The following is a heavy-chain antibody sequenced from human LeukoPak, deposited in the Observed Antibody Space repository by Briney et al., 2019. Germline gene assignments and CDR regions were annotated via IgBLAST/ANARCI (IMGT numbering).Heavy chain of an antibody. CDR3: ASGSYYDFWSGYSRYYYYYMDV. D-gene: IGHD3-3*01. CDR2: IIPIFGTA. V-gene: IGHV1-69*05. Sequence: GSSVKVSCKASGGTFSSYAISWVRQAPGQGLAWMGRIIPIFGTANYAQKFQGRVTITTDESTSTAYMELSSLRSEDTAVYYCASGSYYDFWSGYSRYYYYYMDVWGKGTTVTVSS. J-gene: IGHJ6*03. CDR1: GGTFSSYA.